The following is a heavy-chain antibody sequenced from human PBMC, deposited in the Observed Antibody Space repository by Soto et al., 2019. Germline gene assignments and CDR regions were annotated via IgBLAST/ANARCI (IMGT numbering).Heavy chain of an antibody. CDR1: GGSVSSGSFY. CDR2: INHNGNT. V-gene: IGHV4-39*07. CDR3: ARAMAYSSSSDPDDY. Sequence: SETLSLTCTVSGGSVSSGSFYWGWIRQPPGKGLEWIGEINHNGNTNYNPSLKSRVTISVDTSKNQFSLKLSSVTAADTAVYYCARAMAYSSSSDPDDYWGQGTLVTVSS. D-gene: IGHD6-6*01. J-gene: IGHJ4*02.